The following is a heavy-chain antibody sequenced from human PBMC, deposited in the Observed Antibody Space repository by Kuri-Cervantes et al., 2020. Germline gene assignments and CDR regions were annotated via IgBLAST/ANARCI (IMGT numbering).Heavy chain of an antibody. V-gene: IGHV3-30-3*01. CDR2: ISFDGSNK. Sequence: GGSLRLSCAASGFTFSSYAMSWVRQAPGKGLEWVAVISFDGSNKYYADSVKGRFTISRDNSKNTLYLQMNSLRAEDTAVYYCARDKGVAFDIWGQGTMVTISS. CDR3: ARDKGVAFDI. D-gene: IGHD3-3*01. CDR1: GFTFSSYA. J-gene: IGHJ3*02.